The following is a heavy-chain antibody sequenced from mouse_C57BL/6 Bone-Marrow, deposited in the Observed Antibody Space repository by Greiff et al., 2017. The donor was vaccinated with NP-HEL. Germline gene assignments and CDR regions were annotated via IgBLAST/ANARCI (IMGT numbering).Heavy chain of an antibody. Sequence: EVKLMESGGGLVQPGGSLKLSCAASGFTFSDYGMAWVRQAPRKGPEWVAFISNLAYSIYYADTVTGRFTISRENAKNTLYLEMSSLRSEDTAMYYCARAGPYWYFDVWGTGTTVTVSS. CDR2: ISNLAYSI. J-gene: IGHJ1*03. V-gene: IGHV5-15*01. CDR1: GFTFSDYG. CDR3: ARAGPYWYFDV.